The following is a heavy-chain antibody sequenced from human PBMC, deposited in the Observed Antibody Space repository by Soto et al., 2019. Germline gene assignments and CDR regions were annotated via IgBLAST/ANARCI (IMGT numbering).Heavy chain of an antibody. V-gene: IGHV4-59*01. Sequence: SETLSLTCSVPGGSISSYYWNWIRQAPGKGLEWIGYISNSGTSYYNPSPRGRVTISADTSKNQFSLKMTSVTAADTAVYFCARERFTMTGGVITTAWFDPWGPGTRVTVSS. CDR2: ISNSGTS. J-gene: IGHJ5*02. CDR3: ARERFTMTGGVITTAWFDP. D-gene: IGHD3-16*02. CDR1: GGSISSYY.